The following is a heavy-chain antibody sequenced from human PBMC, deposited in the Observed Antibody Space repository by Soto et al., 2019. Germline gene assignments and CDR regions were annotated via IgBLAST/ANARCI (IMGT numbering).Heavy chain of an antibody. CDR1: GGTFGSYT. D-gene: IGHD6-13*01. J-gene: IGHJ1*01. Sequence: QVQLVQSGAEVKKPGSSVKVSCKASGGTFGSYTISWVRQAPGQGLEWMGRIIPILGIANYAQKFQGRVTITADKSTSTAYMELSSLRSADTAVYYCARALASSSWYAEYFQHWGQGTLVTVSS. V-gene: IGHV1-69*02. CDR2: IIPILGIA. CDR3: ARALASSSWYAEYFQH.